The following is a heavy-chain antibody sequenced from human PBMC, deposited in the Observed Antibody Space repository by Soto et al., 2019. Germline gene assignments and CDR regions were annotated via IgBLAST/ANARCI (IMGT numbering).Heavy chain of an antibody. D-gene: IGHD6-13*01. CDR1: VFTFISYS. CDR2: ISSSSSYI. CDR3: EAAGPFDY. J-gene: IGHJ4*02. V-gene: IGHV3-21*01. Sequence: GWSLRLSCASSVFTFISYSMNWVRQAPGKGLEWVSSISSSSSYIYYADSVKGRFTISRDNAKNSLYLQMNSLRAEDTAVYYCEAAGPFDYWGQGTLVTVSS.